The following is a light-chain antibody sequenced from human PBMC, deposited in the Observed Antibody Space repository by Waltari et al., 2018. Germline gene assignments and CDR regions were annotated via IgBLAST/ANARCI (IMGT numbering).Light chain of an antibody. CDR1: QSVSSY. J-gene: IGKJ5*01. V-gene: IGKV3-11*01. CDR2: DAS. CDR3: QQRGDWPIT. Sequence: EVVLTQSPATLSLSPGERATLSCRASQSVSSYIVWYHQKADQAPRLRIYDASKRATGIPARFSGSGSGTDFTLTISSLEPEDFASYYCQQRGDWPITFGQGTRLETK.